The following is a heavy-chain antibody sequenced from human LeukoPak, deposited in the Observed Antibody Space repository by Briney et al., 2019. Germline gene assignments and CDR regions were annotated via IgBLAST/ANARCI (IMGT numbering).Heavy chain of an antibody. Sequence: ASAKVSCKASGYTFTDYYMHWVRQAPGQGLEWMAWINPNSGGTNYAQKFQGRVTMTRDTSISTAYMELSRLRSDDTAVYYCARVRTKDAFDVWGQGTMVTVSS. V-gene: IGHV1-2*02. CDR3: ARVRTKDAFDV. D-gene: IGHD2-8*01. CDR1: GYTFTDYY. J-gene: IGHJ3*01. CDR2: INPNSGGT.